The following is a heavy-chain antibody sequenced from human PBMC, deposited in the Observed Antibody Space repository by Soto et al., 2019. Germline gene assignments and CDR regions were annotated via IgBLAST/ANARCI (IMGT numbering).Heavy chain of an antibody. CDR1: GFSLSTSGVG. CDR3: AHGSGWLFDY. D-gene: IGHD6-19*01. V-gene: IGHV2-5*02. J-gene: IGHJ4*02. Sequence: QITLKESSPPLVKPTQTLTLTCAFSGFSLSTSGVGVGWIRQPPGKALEWLALLYWDGDIRYSPSLRSRLTLTKDTSKNQVVLTMTNMDPVDTATYYCAHGSGWLFDYWGQGTLVTVSS. CDR2: LYWDGDI.